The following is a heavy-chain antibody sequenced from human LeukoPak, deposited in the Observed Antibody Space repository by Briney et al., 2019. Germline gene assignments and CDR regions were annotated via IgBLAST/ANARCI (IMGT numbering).Heavy chain of an antibody. V-gene: IGHV3-74*03. CDR3: ARGSIPWDYMDV. J-gene: IGHJ6*03. Sequence: GGSLRLSCAASGFTFSSYWMHWVRQAPGKGLVWVSRINSDGSSKMYADSVKGRFTISRDKGKKTLYLQMNSLRAEDTAVYYCARGSIPWDYMDVWGKGTTVTVSS. D-gene: IGHD2-2*02. CDR1: GFTFSSYW. CDR2: INSDGSSK.